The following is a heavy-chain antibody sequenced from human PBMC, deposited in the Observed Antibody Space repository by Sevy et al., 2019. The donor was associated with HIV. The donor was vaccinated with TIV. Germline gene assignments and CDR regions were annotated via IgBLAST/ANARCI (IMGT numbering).Heavy chain of an antibody. D-gene: IGHD3-22*01. Sequence: ASVKVSCKASGYTFTSYAMNWVRQAPGQGLEWMGWINTNTGNPTYAQGFTGRFVFSLDTSVSTAYVQISSLKAEDTAVYYCARGKGYYYDSSGYYSRFDYWGQGTLVTVSS. CDR2: INTNTGNP. J-gene: IGHJ4*02. V-gene: IGHV7-4-1*02. CDR3: ARGKGYYYDSSGYYSRFDY. CDR1: GYTFTSYA.